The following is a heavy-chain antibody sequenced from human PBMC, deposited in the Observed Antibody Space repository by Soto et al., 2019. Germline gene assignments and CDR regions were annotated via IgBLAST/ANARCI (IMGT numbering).Heavy chain of an antibody. D-gene: IGHD1-1*01. CDR3: ASQLEYTTYFDY. CDR1: GGSISNSDYF. V-gene: IGHV4-39*01. Sequence: LSLTCTVSGGSISNSDYFWAWMRQPPGKGLEWVGTISHTGSPRYNPSLKSRVTISVDTSKNQFSLRLPSVTAADTAVFYCASQLEYTTYFDYWGRGTLVTVSS. CDR2: ISHTGSP. J-gene: IGHJ4*02.